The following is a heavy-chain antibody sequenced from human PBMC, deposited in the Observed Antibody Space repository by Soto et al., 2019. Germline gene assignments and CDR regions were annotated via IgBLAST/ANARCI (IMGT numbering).Heavy chain of an antibody. CDR2: VNAVGST. CDR3: VRRLPAAVSGGFDV. CDR1: GGSMSGYY. V-gene: IGHV4-59*08. Sequence: PSETLSLTCTVSGGSMSGYYWNWVRQPPGKGLEWIGYVNAVGSTNHNPSLRSRLTISIDTSKTQFSLNLSSVNASDTAVYYCVRRLPAAVSGGFDVWGQGTMVTGSS. D-gene: IGHD2-8*02. J-gene: IGHJ3*01.